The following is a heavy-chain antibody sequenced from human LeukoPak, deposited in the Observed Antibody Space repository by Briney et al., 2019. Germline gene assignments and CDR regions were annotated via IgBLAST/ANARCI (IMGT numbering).Heavy chain of an antibody. CDR1: GGSFSAYS. Sequence: SETLSFTCAVYGGSFSAYSWSWIRQSPGKGLEWIGYIYYSGSTYYNPSLKSRVTISVDTSKNQFSLKLSSVTAADTAVYYCARDASYYGSGRSSYGMDVWGQGTTVTVSS. CDR2: IYYSGST. CDR3: ARDASYYGSGRSSYGMDV. J-gene: IGHJ6*02. D-gene: IGHD3-10*01. V-gene: IGHV4-59*01.